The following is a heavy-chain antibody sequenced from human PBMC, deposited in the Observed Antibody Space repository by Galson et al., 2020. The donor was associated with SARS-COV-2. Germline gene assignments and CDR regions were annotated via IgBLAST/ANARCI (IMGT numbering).Heavy chain of an antibody. J-gene: IGHJ4*02. CDR3: AKDPIAVACPIDY. CDR1: GFTFSSYG. V-gene: IGHV3-30*18. D-gene: IGHD6-19*01. Sequence: GESLKISCAASGFTFSSYGMHWVRQAPGKGLEWVAVISYDGSNKYYADSVKGRFTISRDNSKNTLYLQMNSLRAEDTAVYYCAKDPIAVACPIDYWGQGTLVTVSS. CDR2: ISYDGSNK.